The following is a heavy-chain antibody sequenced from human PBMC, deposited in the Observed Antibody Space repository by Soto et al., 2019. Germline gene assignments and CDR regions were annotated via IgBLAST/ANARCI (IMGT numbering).Heavy chain of an antibody. V-gene: IGHV1-8*02. CDR3: ARGNPFNYAGFDV. Sequence: ASVKVSCKASGYTFTSYAMHWVRQAPGQGPEWMGWMNAKSGDTFFAQRFQGKFNMTWDTSLSTAYMEVGSLTSDDTAMYYCARGNPFNYAGFDVWGQGTTVTVSS. CDR2: MNAKSGDT. D-gene: IGHD3-16*01. J-gene: IGHJ6*02. CDR1: GYTFTSYA.